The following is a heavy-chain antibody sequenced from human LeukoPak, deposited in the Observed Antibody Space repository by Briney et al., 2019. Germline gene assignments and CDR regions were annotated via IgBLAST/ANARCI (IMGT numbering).Heavy chain of an antibody. D-gene: IGHD2-2*02. CDR1: GFTFSSYS. Sequence: GGSLRLSCTASGFTFSSYSMNWVRQAPGKGLEWVSSISSSSSYIYYADSVKGRFTISRDNAKNSLYLQMNSLRAEDSAVYYCARESNYCSSTSCYTSVPDPIDYWGQGTLVTVSS. CDR3: ARESNYCSSTSCYTSVPDPIDY. V-gene: IGHV3-21*01. CDR2: ISSSSSYI. J-gene: IGHJ4*02.